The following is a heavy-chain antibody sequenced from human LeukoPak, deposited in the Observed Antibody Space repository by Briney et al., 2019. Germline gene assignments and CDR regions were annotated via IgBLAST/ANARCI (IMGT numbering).Heavy chain of an antibody. V-gene: IGHV3-64D*06. D-gene: IGHD1-26*01. J-gene: IGHJ4*02. CDR1: GFTFSTYA. CDR2: ISDNGRNT. CDR3: VIPRASMGY. Sequence: PGGSLRLSCSASGFTFSTYAMHWVRQAPGKGLEYVSAISDNGRNTFYADSVKGRFTISRDNSKNTLYLQMSSLRVEDTAVYFCVIPRASMGYWGQGTLVTVSS.